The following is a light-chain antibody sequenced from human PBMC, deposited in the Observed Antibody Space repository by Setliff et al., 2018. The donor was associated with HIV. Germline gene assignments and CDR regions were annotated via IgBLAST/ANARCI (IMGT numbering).Light chain of an antibody. CDR1: SSDVGGYDY. J-gene: IGLJ1*01. CDR2: DVT. V-gene: IGLV2-14*03. CDR3: SSYGSGDALL. Sequence: QSALTQPASVPGSPGQSITISCTGSSSDVGGYDYVSWYRQYPDKAPHLIIFDVTNRPSGVSNRFSGSKSGNTASLTISGLQAEDEAHFFCSSYGSGDALLFGTGTKVTVL.